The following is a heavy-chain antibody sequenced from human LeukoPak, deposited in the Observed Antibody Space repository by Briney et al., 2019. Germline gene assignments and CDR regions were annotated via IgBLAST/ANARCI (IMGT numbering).Heavy chain of an antibody. CDR2: VDPEDGET. J-gene: IGHJ5*02. CDR1: GYTFTDYY. Sequence: GASVKVSCKVSGYTFTDYYMHWVQQAPGKGLEWMGLVDPEDGETIYAEKFQGRVTITADTSTDTAYMELSSLRSEDTAVYYCATGYDFWSGYYRNKFDPWGQGTLVTVSS. CDR3: ATGYDFWSGYYRNKFDP. D-gene: IGHD3-3*01. V-gene: IGHV1-69-2*01.